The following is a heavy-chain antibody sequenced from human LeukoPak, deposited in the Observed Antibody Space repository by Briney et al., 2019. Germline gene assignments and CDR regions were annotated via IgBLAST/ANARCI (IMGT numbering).Heavy chain of an antibody. V-gene: IGHV5-51*01. CDR2: FYPGDSDT. D-gene: IGHD4-17*01. CDR1: GFSFTSYW. Sequence: GESLQISCQVSGFSFTSYWIGWVRQMPGKGLEWMGIFYPGDSDTRYSPSFQGQVTISADKSISTAYLQWSSLKASDTAMYYCARQGYGEWTNWFDPWGQGTLVTVSS. CDR3: ARQGYGEWTNWFDP. J-gene: IGHJ5*02.